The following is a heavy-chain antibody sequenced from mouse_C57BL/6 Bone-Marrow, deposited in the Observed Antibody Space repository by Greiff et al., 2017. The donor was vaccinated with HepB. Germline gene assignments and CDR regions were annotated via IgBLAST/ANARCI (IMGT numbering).Heavy chain of an antibody. J-gene: IGHJ2*01. CDR3: ARYGSSPYFDY. Sequence: QVQLQQPGAELVKPGASVKLSCKASGYTFTSYWMHWVKQRPGQGLEWIGMIHPNSGSTNYNEKFKSKATLTVDKSSSTAHMQLSSLTSEDSAVYYCARYGSSPYFDYWGQGTTLTVSS. D-gene: IGHD1-1*01. V-gene: IGHV1-64*01. CDR1: GYTFTSYW. CDR2: IHPNSGST.